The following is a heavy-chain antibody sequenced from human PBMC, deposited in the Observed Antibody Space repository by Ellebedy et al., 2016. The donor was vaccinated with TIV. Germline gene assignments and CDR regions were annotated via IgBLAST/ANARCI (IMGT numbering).Heavy chain of an antibody. V-gene: IGHV1-69*04. CDR1: GGTFSSHA. Sequence: SVKVSCKASGGTFSSHAISWVRQAPGQGLEWLGRIIPMFDIRDYAQELQGRVTITADKSTSPAYMELSSLRSEDTAVYFCARNSDIIVVPSAYASSYDIWGQGTMVSVAS. D-gene: IGHD2-15*01. CDR2: IIPMFDIR. J-gene: IGHJ3*02. CDR3: ARNSDIIVVPSAYASSYDI.